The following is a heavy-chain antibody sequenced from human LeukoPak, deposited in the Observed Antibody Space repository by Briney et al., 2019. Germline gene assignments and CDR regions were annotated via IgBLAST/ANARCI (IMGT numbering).Heavy chain of an antibody. D-gene: IGHD3-16*02. J-gene: IGHJ4*02. CDR1: GGSINSYW. CDR3: ASAGYPIRSYRFHS. CDR2: IYTTGRT. V-gene: IGHV4-4*07. Sequence: SETLSLTCSVSGGSINSYWWSWIRQPAGKGLECIGRIYTTGRTNYNPSLMSRVSISVDPSTNTFSLELRSVPAADPAVYFCASAGYPIRSYRFHSRGQGALVTVSS.